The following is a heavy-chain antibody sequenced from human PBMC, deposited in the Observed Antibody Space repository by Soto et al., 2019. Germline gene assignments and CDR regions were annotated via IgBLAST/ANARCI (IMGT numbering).Heavy chain of an antibody. Sequence: QIQLQESGPGLVKPPETQSLTCTVSGGSMGSHYWSWIRQPPGKGLDCVGHVYSTGSTKYNPSLESRVTISIDTSKNQFSLKLSSMTAADTAMYYCASHPRGYEYGMTHFEYWGQGILVTVSS. D-gene: IGHD5-12*01. CDR3: ASHPRGYEYGMTHFEY. CDR2: VYSTGST. J-gene: IGHJ4*02. CDR1: GGSMGSHY. V-gene: IGHV4-59*08.